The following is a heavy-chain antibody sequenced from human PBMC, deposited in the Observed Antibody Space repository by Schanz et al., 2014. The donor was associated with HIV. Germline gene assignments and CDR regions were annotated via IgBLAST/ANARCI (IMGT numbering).Heavy chain of an antibody. J-gene: IGHJ6*02. V-gene: IGHV3-33*08. CDR1: GFTFSSYG. CDR2: IWYDGSHT. Sequence: QVQLVESGGGVVQPGRSLRLSCAASGFTFSSYGMHWVRQAQGKGPEWVAVIWYDGSHTYYADSVKGRFTISRDNSNNTLYLQMNSLTVDDTAVYYCARGRNGMGVWGPGTTVTVSS. CDR3: ARGRNGMGV.